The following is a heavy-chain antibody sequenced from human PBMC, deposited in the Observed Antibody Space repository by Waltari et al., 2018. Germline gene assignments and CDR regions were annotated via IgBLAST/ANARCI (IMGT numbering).Heavy chain of an antibody. CDR3: ARGGRGSSGKGAFDI. CDR2: IYGSGST. J-gene: IGHJ3*02. Sequence: QVQLQESDPGLVKHSETLSLTCTVSGGSISRYYWSWIRQTAGNGLDWIARIYGSGSTNAIPSLTSRVTMSLDMSMNHFARKLRSVTAADTAIYYCARGGRGSSGKGAFDIWGPGTIITVSS. D-gene: IGHD3-10*01. V-gene: IGHV4-4*07. CDR1: GGSISRYY.